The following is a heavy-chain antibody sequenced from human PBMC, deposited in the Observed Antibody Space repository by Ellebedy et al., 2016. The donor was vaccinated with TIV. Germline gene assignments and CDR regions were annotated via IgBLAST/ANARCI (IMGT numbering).Heavy chain of an antibody. CDR1: GFSFSTYW. J-gene: IGHJ2*01. Sequence: GESLKISCEASGFSFSTYWIGWVRQMPGKGLEWMGRIDPSDSYTNYSPSFQGHVTISADKSISTAYLQWSSLKASDTAMYYCARGYWYFDLWGRGTLVTVSS. CDR3: ARGYWYFDL. V-gene: IGHV5-10-1*01. CDR2: IDPSDSYT.